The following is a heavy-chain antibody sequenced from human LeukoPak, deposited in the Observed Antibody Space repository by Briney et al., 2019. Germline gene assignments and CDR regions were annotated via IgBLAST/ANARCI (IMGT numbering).Heavy chain of an antibody. CDR2: ISYDGSNK. CDR1: RFTFSSYG. J-gene: IGHJ4*02. Sequence: GGSLRLSCAASRFTFSSYGMHWVRQAPGKGLEWVAVISYDGSNKYYADSVKGRFTISRDNSKNSLYLQMNSLRAEDTAVYYCARDRELTMVRGVIKPLNYWGQGTLVTVSS. D-gene: IGHD3-10*01. V-gene: IGHV3-30*03. CDR3: ARDRELTMVRGVIKPLNY.